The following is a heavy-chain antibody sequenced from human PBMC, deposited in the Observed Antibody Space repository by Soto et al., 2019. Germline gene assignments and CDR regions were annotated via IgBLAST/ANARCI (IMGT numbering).Heavy chain of an antibody. CDR1: GYSFTDYW. CDR3: ARGGVPLRFFGL. Sequence: GGALRISCKGPGYSFTDYWIGSVRQMPGKGLELMGIIYLCDSDTRYSQSFQGQVTISADKSIRTPYLQWSRLQASSTGMYYSARGGVPLRFFGLRGPGTLVTVS. CDR2: IYLCDSDT. V-gene: IGHV5-51*01. D-gene: IGHD3-3*01. J-gene: IGHJ4*02.